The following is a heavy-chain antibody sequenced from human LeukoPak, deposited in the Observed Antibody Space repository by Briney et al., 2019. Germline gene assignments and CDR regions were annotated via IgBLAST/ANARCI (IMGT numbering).Heavy chain of an antibody. J-gene: IGHJ4*02. CDR2: IYYSGST. V-gene: IGHV4-39*07. CDR1: GGSISSSSYY. CDR3: ARGNGGYVGY. D-gene: IGHD2-8*01. Sequence: PSETLSLTCTVSGGSISSSSYYWGWIRQPPGKGLEWIGSIYYSGSTYYNPSLKSRVTISVDTSKNQFSLKLSSVTAADTAVYYCARGNGGYVGYWGQGTLVTVSS.